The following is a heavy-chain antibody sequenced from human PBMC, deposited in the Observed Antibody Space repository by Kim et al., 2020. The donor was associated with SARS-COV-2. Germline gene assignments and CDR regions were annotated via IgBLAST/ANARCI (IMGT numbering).Heavy chain of an antibody. CDR1: GFTFSSYW. CDR3: ARDFSSWTVVFYYYYGMDV. V-gene: IGHV3-7*01. J-gene: IGHJ6*02. D-gene: IGHD6-13*01. CDR2: IKQDGSEK. Sequence: GGSLRLSCAASGFTFSSYWMSWVRQAPGKGLEWVANIKQDGSEKYYVDSVKGRFTISRDNAKNSLYLQMNSLRAEDTAVYYCARDFSSWTVVFYYYYGMDVRGQGTTVTVSS.